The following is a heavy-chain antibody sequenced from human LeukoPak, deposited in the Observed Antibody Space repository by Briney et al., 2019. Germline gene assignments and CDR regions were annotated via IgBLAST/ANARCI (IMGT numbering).Heavy chain of an antibody. D-gene: IGHD3/OR15-3a*01. V-gene: IGHV4-39*01. CDR1: GGSIKSSTDY. CDR3: ARRDDFNAY. J-gene: IGHJ4*02. CDR2: IFYSGST. Sequence: SETLSLTCTVSGGSIKSSTDYFWGGIRQPPGKGLEWIGSIFYSGSTYYNPSLKSRVTMSVDTSKNQFSLTLSSVTAADTAVYYCARRDDFNAYWGQGTLVTVSS.